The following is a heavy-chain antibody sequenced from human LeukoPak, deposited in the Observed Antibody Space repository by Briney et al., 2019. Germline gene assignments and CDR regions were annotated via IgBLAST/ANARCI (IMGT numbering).Heavy chain of an antibody. CDR2: IKSKTDGGTT. CDR3: TTVFLYCSSTSCYRGY. Sequence: NPGGSLRLSCAASGFTFSNAWMSWVRQAPGKGLEWVGLIKSKTDGGTTDYAAPVKGRFIISRDDSKNTLYLQMNSLKTEDTAVYYCTTVFLYCSSTSCYRGYWGQGTLVTVSS. CDR1: GFTFSNAW. V-gene: IGHV3-15*01. D-gene: IGHD2-2*01. J-gene: IGHJ4*02.